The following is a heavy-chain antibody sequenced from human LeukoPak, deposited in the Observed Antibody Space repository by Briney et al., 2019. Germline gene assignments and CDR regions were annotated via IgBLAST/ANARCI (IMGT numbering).Heavy chain of an antibody. CDR2: INSDGSST. CDR3: ARDSGYYYGWFDP. J-gene: IGHJ5*02. Sequence: GGSLRLSCAASGFTFSSYWMHWVRQAPRKGLVCVSRINSDGSSTSYADSVKGRFTISRDNAKNTLYLQMNSLRAEDTAVYYCARDSGYYYGWFDPWGQGTLVTVSS. V-gene: IGHV3-74*01. D-gene: IGHD3-22*01. CDR1: GFTFSSYW.